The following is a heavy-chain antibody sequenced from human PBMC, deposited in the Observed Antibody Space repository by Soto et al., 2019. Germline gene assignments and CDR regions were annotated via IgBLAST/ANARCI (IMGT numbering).Heavy chain of an antibody. CDR2: IIPIFGTA. Sequence: GASVKVSCKASGGTFSSYAISWVRQAPGQGLEWMGGIIPIFGTANYAQKFQGRVTITADESTSTAYMELSSRRSEDTAVYYCARGSGYCSGGSCYSMSTHNYYIGMDSWGQGPTVTVS. D-gene: IGHD2-15*01. CDR1: GGTFSSYA. J-gene: IGHJ6*02. V-gene: IGHV1-69*13. CDR3: ARGSGYCSGGSCYSMSTHNYYIGMDS.